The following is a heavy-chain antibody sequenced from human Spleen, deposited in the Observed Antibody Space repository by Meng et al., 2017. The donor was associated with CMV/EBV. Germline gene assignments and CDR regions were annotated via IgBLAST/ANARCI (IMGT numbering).Heavy chain of an antibody. Sequence: SETLSLTCTVSGGSISSGDYYWSWIRQPPGKGLEWIGYIYYSGSTYYNPSLKTRLTISVDTSKNQFSLKLTSVTAADTAVYYCARYSSPAAFDMWGQGTMVTVSS. CDR2: IYYSGST. CDR3: ARYSSPAAFDM. D-gene: IGHD6-13*01. J-gene: IGHJ3*02. CDR1: GGSISSGDYY. V-gene: IGHV4-30-4*08.